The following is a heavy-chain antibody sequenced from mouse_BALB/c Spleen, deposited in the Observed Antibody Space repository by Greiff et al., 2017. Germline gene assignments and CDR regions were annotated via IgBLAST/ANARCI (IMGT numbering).Heavy chain of an antibody. V-gene: IGHV5-12-2*01. D-gene: IGHD2-10*01. J-gene: IGHJ1*01. CDR3: ARRPPAYYGNYGYFDV. CDR2: ISNGGGST. Sequence: EVQLVESGGGLVQPGGSLKLSCAASGFTFSSYTMSWVRQTPEKRLEWVAYISNGGGSTYYPDTVKGRFTISRDNAKNTLYLQMSSLKSEDTAMYYCARRPPAYYGNYGYFDVWGAGTTVTVSS. CDR1: GFTFSSYT.